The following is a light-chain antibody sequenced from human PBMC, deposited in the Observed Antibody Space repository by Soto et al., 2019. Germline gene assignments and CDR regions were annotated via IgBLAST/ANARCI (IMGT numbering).Light chain of an antibody. CDR1: QSVRTS. V-gene: IGKV3-11*01. CDR2: DAS. J-gene: IGKJ5*01. Sequence: EIVLTQSPATLSLSPGERATLSCGASQSVRTSLAWYQHKHGQAPRLLIYDASKRATAIPARFSGSGSGTDFTLTISNLESEDFAISYCQQRTDWPTITFGQGPRLEIK. CDR3: QQRTDWPTIT.